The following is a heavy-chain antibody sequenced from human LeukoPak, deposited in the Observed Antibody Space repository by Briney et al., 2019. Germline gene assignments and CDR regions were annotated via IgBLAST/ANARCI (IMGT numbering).Heavy chain of an antibody. CDR3: AKELWFGELDY. V-gene: IGHV3-11*01. CDR2: ISTSGTAV. CDR1: GFTFSDYY. J-gene: IGHJ4*02. Sequence: GGSLRLSCAASGFTFSDYYMSWIRQAPGKGLEWVSYISTSGTAVYYADSVKGRFTISRDNSKNTLYLQMNSLRAEDTAVYYCAKELWFGELDYWGQGTLVTVSS. D-gene: IGHD3-10*01.